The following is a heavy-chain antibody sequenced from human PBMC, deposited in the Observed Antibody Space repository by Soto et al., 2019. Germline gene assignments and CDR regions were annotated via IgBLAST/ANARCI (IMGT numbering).Heavy chain of an antibody. CDR3: ARDRWTDYGDYAAWFDP. Sequence: GGSLRLSCAASGFTFSTYSMNWVRQAPGKGLEWVSYISWSSSTIYYADSVKGRFTISRDNAKNSLYLQMTSLRAEDTAVYYCARDRWTDYGDYAAWFDPWGQGTLVTVSS. J-gene: IGHJ5*02. V-gene: IGHV3-48*01. CDR2: ISWSSSTI. D-gene: IGHD4-17*01. CDR1: GFTFSTYS.